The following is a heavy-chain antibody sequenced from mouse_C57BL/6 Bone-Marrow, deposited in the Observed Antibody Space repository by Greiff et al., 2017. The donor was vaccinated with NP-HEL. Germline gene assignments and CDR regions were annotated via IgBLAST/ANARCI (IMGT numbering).Heavy chain of an antibody. D-gene: IGHD1-2*01. CDR2: INPSSGYT. CDR1: GYTFTSYT. Sequence: VQVVESGAELARPGASVKMSCKASGYTFTSYTMHWVKQRPGQGLEWIGYINPSSGYTKYNQKFKDKATLTADKSSSTAYMQLSSLTSEDSAVYYCARPLLRYWYFDVWGTGTTVTVSS. J-gene: IGHJ1*03. CDR3: ARPLLRYWYFDV. V-gene: IGHV1-4*01.